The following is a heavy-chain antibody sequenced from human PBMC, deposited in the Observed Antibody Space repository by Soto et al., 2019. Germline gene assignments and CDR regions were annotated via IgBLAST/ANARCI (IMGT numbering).Heavy chain of an antibody. CDR1: GYPFHTYG. CDR2: ISAYDGKT. V-gene: IGHV1-18*01. D-gene: IGHD3-3*01. CDR3: ARDPHDFWTSYWFDP. Sequence: ASVKVSCKASGYPFHTYGINWVRQAPGQGLELMGWISAYDGKTTYAEKFQDRLTLTTDRSASTAYMELTSLRADDTAVYYCARDPHDFWTSYWFDPWGQGTLVTV. J-gene: IGHJ5*02.